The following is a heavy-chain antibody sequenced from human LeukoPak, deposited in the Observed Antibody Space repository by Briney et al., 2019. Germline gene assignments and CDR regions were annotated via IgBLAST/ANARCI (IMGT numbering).Heavy chain of an antibody. CDR3: ARDQVVRGVTSNYYYYYMDV. CDR2: IYYSGST. J-gene: IGHJ6*03. CDR1: GGSISSYY. V-gene: IGHV4-59*01. Sequence: SETLSLTCTVSGGSISSYYWSWIRQPPGKGLEWIGYIYYSGSTNYNPSLKSRVTISVGTSKNQFSLKLSSVTAADTAVYYCARDQVVRGVTSNYYYYYMDVWGKGTTVTISS. D-gene: IGHD3-10*01.